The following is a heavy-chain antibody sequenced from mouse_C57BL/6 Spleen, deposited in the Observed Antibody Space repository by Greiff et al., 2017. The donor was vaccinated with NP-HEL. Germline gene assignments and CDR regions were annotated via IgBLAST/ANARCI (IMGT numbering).Heavy chain of an antibody. Sequence: VQLQQSGPELVKPGASVKISCKASGYSFTGYYMNWVKQSPEKSLEWIGEINPSTGGTTYNQKFKAKATLTVDKSSSTAYMQLKSLTSEDSAVYYCARLYDGLMDYWGQGTSVTVSS. CDR1: GYSFTGYY. D-gene: IGHD2-3*01. V-gene: IGHV1-42*01. CDR2: INPSTGGT. CDR3: ARLYDGLMDY. J-gene: IGHJ4*01.